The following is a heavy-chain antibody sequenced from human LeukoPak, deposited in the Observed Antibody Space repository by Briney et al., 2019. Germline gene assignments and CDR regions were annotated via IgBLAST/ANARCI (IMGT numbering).Heavy chain of an antibody. Sequence: GGSLRLSCAASGFTFSSYWMHWVRQAPGKGLVWVSHINTDGSSATYADSVKGRLTISRDNAKNTLYLQMNSLRAEDTAVYYCARSGGSSSLGYWGQGTLVTVSS. CDR3: ARSGGSSSLGY. CDR1: GFTFSSYW. J-gene: IGHJ4*02. D-gene: IGHD6-6*01. CDR2: INTDGSSA. V-gene: IGHV3-74*01.